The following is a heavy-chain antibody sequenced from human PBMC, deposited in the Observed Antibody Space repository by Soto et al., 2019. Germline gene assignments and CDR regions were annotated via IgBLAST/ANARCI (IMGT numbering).Heavy chain of an antibody. J-gene: IGHJ4*02. CDR2: ISGSRGFT. Sequence: GVSLRLSCSASGFSLKTYAVSWVRIPPGKGLEWVSTISGSRGFTHYADSVKGRFTISRDNGKNTVYLHMKSLRAEDKAIYYCEKRKGDNSGTFDSWGPGT. CDR1: GFSLKTYA. D-gene: IGHD1-20*01. V-gene: IGHV3-23*01. CDR3: EKRKGDNSGTFDS.